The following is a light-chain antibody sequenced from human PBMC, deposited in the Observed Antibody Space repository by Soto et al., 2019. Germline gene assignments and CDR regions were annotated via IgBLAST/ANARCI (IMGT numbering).Light chain of an antibody. CDR1: RYVSSN. Sequence: EIGMTQSPATLSVSPGERATLSCRARRYVSSNLAWYQQRPGQAPRLLIYGASTRATGIPARFSGSGSGTEFTLTISSLQSEDLGVYYCQQYNNGWTFGQGTKVEIK. CDR2: GAS. CDR3: QQYNNGWT. V-gene: IGKV3-15*01. J-gene: IGKJ1*01.